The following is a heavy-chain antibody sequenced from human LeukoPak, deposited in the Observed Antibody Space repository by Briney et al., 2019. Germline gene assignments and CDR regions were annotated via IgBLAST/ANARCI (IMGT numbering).Heavy chain of an antibody. Sequence: SETLSLTCAVSGGSISSYYWSWIRQPPGKGLERIAYTHSSGSTNYNPSLKSRITISVDTSRNQFSLKLSSVTAADTAVYYCARTVAHGSADHWGQGTPVTVSS. CDR2: THSSGST. CDR3: ARTVAHGSADH. CDR1: GGSISSYY. J-gene: IGHJ4*02. V-gene: IGHV4-59*01. D-gene: IGHD5-24*01.